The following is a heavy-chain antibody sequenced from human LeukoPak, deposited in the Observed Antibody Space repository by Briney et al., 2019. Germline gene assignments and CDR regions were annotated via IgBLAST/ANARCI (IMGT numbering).Heavy chain of an antibody. CDR1: GYSISSGYY. J-gene: IGHJ4*02. V-gene: IGHV4-38-2*02. CDR2: IYHSGRT. CDR3: ARPAGWLPRYYFEY. Sequence: PSETLSLTCTVSGYSISSGYYWGWIRQPPGKGLEWIGSIYHSGRTYYNPSLKSRVTISVDTSKNQFSLKLSSVTAADTAVYYCARPAGWLPRYYFEYWGQGTPVTVSS. D-gene: IGHD5-24*01.